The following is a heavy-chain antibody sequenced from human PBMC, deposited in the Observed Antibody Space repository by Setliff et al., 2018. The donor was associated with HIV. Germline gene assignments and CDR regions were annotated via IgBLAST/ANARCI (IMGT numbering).Heavy chain of an antibody. D-gene: IGHD3-10*01. J-gene: IGHJ4*02. CDR1: GGTFNNYA. CDR2: IIPLFGTA. V-gene: IGHV1-69*13. CDR3: ATVFYYNSESYSLDY. Sequence: SVKVSCKASGGTFNNYAISWVRQAPGQGLEWVGGIIPLFGTANYAQKFQGRVTITADESTNTAHMELNSLRSIDTAMYYCATVFYYNSESYSLDYWGRGMLVTVS.